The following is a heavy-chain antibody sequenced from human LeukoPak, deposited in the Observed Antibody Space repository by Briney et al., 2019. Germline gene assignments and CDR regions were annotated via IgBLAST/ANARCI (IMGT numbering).Heavy chain of an antibody. CDR2: INPNSGGT. Sequence: ASVKVSCKASGYTFTGYYMHWVRQAPGQGLEWRGWINPNSGGTNYAQKFQGRVTMTRDTSISTAYMELSRLRSDDTAVYYCARRGVGDYYYYMDVWGKGTTVTVSS. V-gene: IGHV1-2*02. J-gene: IGHJ6*03. CDR1: GYTFTGYY. D-gene: IGHD3-10*01. CDR3: ARRGVGDYYYYMDV.